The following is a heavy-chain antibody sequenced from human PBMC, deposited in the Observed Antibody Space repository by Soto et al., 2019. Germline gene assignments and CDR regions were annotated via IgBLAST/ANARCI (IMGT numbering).Heavy chain of an antibody. D-gene: IGHD2-2*01. CDR2: IIPIFGTA. CDR3: AAGEEYCSSTSCLSYGMDV. V-gene: IGHV1-69*06. J-gene: IGHJ6*02. CDR1: GGTFSSYA. Sequence: SVKVSCKASGGTFSSYAISWVRQAPGQGLEWMGGIIPIFGTANYAQKFQGRVTITADKSTSTAYMELSSLRSEDTAVYYCAAGEEYCSSTSCLSYGMDVWGQGTTVTVSS.